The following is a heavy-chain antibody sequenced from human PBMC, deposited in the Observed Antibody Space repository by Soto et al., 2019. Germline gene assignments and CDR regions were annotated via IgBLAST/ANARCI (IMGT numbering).Heavy chain of an antibody. Sequence: EVQLVASGGGLVQPGGSLRLSCAASGFTFSSFEMNWVRQAPGKGLEWVSYISTSGSTVYYADSVKGRFTISRDNAKNSLYLQMNSLRAEDTAVYYCARASVVVVDGFDYWGQGTLVTVSS. V-gene: IGHV3-48*03. CDR2: ISTSGSTV. J-gene: IGHJ4*02. CDR3: ARASVVVVDGFDY. D-gene: IGHD2-15*01. CDR1: GFTFSSFE.